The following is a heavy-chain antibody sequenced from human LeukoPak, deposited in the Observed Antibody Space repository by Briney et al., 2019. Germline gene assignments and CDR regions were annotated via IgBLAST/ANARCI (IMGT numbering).Heavy chain of an antibody. J-gene: IGHJ5*02. CDR1: GGSISSYY. V-gene: IGHV4-30-4*08. CDR2: IYYSGST. Sequence: PSETLSLTCTVSGGSISSYYWSWIRQPPGKGLEWIGYIYYSGSTYYNPSLKSRVTISVDTSKNQFSLKLSPVTAADTAVYYCAREILTNYDSSGYYYPSWFDPWGQGTLVTVSS. D-gene: IGHD3-22*01. CDR3: AREILTNYDSSGYYYPSWFDP.